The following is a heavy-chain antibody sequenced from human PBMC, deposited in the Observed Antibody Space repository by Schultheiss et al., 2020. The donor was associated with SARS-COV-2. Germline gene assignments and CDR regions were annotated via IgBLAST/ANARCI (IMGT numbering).Heavy chain of an antibody. D-gene: IGHD3-22*01. CDR3: ARDSYYYDSSGYREYYFDY. CDR1: GGSISSYY. Sequence: SETLSLTCTVSGGSISSYYWSWIRQPPGKGLEWIGYIYYSGSTYYNPSLKSRVTISVDTSKNQFSLKLSSVTAADTAVYYCARDSYYYDSSGYREYYFDYWGQGTLVTVSS. CDR2: IYYSGST. V-gene: IGHV4-59*12. J-gene: IGHJ4*02.